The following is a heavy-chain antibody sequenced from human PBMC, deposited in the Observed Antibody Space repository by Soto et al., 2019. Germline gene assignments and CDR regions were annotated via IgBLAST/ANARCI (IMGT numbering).Heavy chain of an antibody. CDR3: ARDRITISIEYYFDY. D-gene: IGHD3-9*01. J-gene: IGHJ4*02. CDR2: ISYDGSNK. Sequence: GGSLRLSCAASGFTFSSYAMHWVRQAPGKGLEWVAVISYDGSNKYYADSVKGRFTISRDNSKNTLYLQMNSLRAEDTAVYYCARDRITISIEYYFDYWGQGTLVTVSS. CDR1: GFTFSSYA. V-gene: IGHV3-30-3*01.